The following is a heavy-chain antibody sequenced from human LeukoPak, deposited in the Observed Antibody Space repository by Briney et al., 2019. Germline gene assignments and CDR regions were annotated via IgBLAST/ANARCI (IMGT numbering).Heavy chain of an antibody. CDR2: IITIFGTA. V-gene: IGHV1-69*13. D-gene: IGHD6-19*01. Sequence: SVKVSCKASGGTFSSYAISWVRQAPGQGLEWMGGIITIFGTANYSQKFQGRLTITADESTSTAYMELSSLRSEDTAVYYCARVRFSYGYSSGLNWFDPWGQGTLVTVSS. CDR3: ARVRFSYGYSSGLNWFDP. J-gene: IGHJ5*02. CDR1: GGTFSSYA.